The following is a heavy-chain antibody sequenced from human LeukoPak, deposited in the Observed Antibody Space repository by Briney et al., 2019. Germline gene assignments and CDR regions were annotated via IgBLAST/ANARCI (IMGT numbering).Heavy chain of an antibody. CDR1: GFIVSNNY. D-gene: IGHD3-22*01. Sequence: GGSLRLSCAASGFIVSNNYMNWVRQAPGKGLEWVSIIYSGGGTYYADSVKGRFTISRDNAKNSLYLQMNSLRAEDTAVYYCARESGSSGYYYFDYWGQGTLVTVSS. CDR3: ARESGSSGYYYFDY. CDR2: IYSGGGT. J-gene: IGHJ4*02. V-gene: IGHV3-53*01.